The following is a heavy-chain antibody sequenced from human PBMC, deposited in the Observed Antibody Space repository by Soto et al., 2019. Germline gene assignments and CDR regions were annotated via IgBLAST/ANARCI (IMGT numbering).Heavy chain of an antibody. J-gene: IGHJ4*02. V-gene: IGHV3-7*01. Sequence: DLEESGGGLVQPGGSLRLSCAASGFTFSSYWMNWVRQAPGKGLEWVANINQDGNEDNLLDSVKGRFTISRDNDKNSLVLQMNSLRVDDTAVYYCARTGDGHHDFLDYWGQGALVSVYS. D-gene: IGHD1-1*01. CDR1: GFTFSSYW. CDR3: ARTGDGHHDFLDY. CDR2: INQDGNED.